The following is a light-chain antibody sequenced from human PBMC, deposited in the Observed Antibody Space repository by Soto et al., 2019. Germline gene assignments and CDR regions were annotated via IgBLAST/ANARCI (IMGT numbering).Light chain of an antibody. V-gene: IGKV1-5*03. Sequence: DIQMTQSPSTLSASVGDRVTITCRASQSISSWLAWYQQKPGKAPKLLIYKASTLESGVPSNFSGSGSGTEFTLTISSLQPDDFATYYCQHYDNLPLTFGGGTKVDIK. J-gene: IGKJ4*01. CDR3: QHYDNLPLT. CDR2: KAS. CDR1: QSISSW.